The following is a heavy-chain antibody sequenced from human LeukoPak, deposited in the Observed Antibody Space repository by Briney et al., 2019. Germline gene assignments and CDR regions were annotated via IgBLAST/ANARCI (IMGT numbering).Heavy chain of an antibody. V-gene: IGHV7-4-1*02. CDR3: ARMVPAAAIRFFDY. CDR1: GYTFTSYA. D-gene: IGHD2-2*01. Sequence: ASVKVSCKASGYTFTSYAMNWVRQAPGQGLEWMGWINTNTGNPTYAQGFTGRFVFSLDTSVSTAYLQISSLKAEDTAVYYCARMVPAAAIRFFDYWGQGALVTVSS. J-gene: IGHJ4*02. CDR2: INTNTGNP.